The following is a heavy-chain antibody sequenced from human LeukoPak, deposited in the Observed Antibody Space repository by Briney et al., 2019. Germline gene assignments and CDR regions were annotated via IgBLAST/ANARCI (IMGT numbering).Heavy chain of an antibody. J-gene: IGHJ4*02. V-gene: IGHV3-30*18. CDR3: AKDQDSSNIDY. Sequence: PGGSLRLSCAASGFTFSSYGMHRVRQAPGKGLEWVAVISYDGSNKYYADSVKGRFTISRDNSKNTLYLQMNSLRAEDTAVYYCAKDQDSSNIDYWGQGTLVTVSS. D-gene: IGHD5-18*01. CDR2: ISYDGSNK. CDR1: GFTFSSYG.